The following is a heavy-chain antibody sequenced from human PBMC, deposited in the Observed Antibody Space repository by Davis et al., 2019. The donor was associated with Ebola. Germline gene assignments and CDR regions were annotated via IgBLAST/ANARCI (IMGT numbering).Heavy chain of an antibody. Sequence: MPGGSLRLSCAVSGGSISSSNWWSWVRQPPGKGLEWIGKIWHIGSTNYNPSLKSRVTISIDKSKNQFSLKLSSVTAADTAVYYCARFDPLLQRRWSEGFDIWGQGTMVTVSS. D-gene: IGHD1-26*01. CDR1: GGSISSSNW. J-gene: IGHJ3*02. CDR2: IWHIGST. V-gene: IGHV4-4*02. CDR3: ARFDPLLQRRWSEGFDI.